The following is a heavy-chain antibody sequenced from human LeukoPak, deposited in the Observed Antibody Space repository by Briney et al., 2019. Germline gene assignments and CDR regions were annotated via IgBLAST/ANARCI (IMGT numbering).Heavy chain of an antibody. CDR1: GFIFKNYF. V-gene: IGHV3-7*01. CDR3: ARGPSPMVRGVIRY. J-gene: IGHJ4*02. Sequence: GGSLRLSCVASGFIFKNYFMSWVRQAPGKGLEWVATIKEDGSDKYYVDSVKGRFTISRDNAKNSLYPQMNSLRAEDTAVYYCARGPSPMVRGVIRYWGQGTLVTVSS. CDR2: IKEDGSDK. D-gene: IGHD3-10*01.